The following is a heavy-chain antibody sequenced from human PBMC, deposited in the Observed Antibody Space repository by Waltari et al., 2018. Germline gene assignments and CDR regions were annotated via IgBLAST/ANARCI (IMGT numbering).Heavy chain of an antibody. CDR1: GGSISSYY. CDR3: ARGDYYDSSGYYYSYYYGMDV. Sequence: QVQLQESGPGLVKPSETLSLTCTVPGGSISSYYWSWIRQPPGKGLEWIGYIYYSGSTNYNPSLKSRVTISVDTSKNQFSLKLSSVTAADTAVYYCARGDYYDSSGYYYSYYYGMDVWGQGTTVTVSS. J-gene: IGHJ6*02. D-gene: IGHD3-22*01. V-gene: IGHV4-59*01. CDR2: IYYSGST.